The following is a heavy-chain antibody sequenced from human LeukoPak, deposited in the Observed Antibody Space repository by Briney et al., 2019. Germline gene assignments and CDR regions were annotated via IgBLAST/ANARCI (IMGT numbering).Heavy chain of an antibody. D-gene: IGHD3-22*01. CDR1: GFTVSSNY. CDR2: IYSGGST. Sequence: GGSLRLSCAASGFTVSSNYMSWVRQAPGKGLEWVSVIYSGGSTYYADSVKGRFTISRDNSKNTLYLQMNSLRAEDTAVYYCARDTLTMIVVVIDGTFDIWGQGTMVTVSS. J-gene: IGHJ3*02. V-gene: IGHV3-66*01. CDR3: ARDTLTMIVVVIDGTFDI.